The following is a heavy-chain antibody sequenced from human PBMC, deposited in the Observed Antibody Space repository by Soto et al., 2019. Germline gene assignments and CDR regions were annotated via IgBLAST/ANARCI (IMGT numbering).Heavy chain of an antibody. CDR3: ARRDLKTINSSGYYYYYYGMDV. CDR2: IWYDGSNK. Sequence: PGGSLRLSCAASGFTFSSYGMHWVRQAPGKGLEWVAVIWYDGSNKYYADSVKGRFTISRDNSKNTLYLQMNSLRAEDTAVYYCARRDLKTINSSGYYYYYYGMDVWGQGTTVTVSS. J-gene: IGHJ6*02. D-gene: IGHD3-22*01. V-gene: IGHV3-33*01. CDR1: GFTFSSYG.